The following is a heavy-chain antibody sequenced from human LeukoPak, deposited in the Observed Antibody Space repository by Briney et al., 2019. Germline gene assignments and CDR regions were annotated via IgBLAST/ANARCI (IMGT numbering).Heavy chain of an antibody. D-gene: IGHD6-19*01. J-gene: IGHJ4*02. CDR3: ARVFSGWYFYFDS. Sequence: GGSLRLSCAASGFTFSSYEMIWVRQAPGKGLEWVSYISSSGRTIFYADSVKGRFTISRDNAKNTLYLQMNSLRAEDTAMYYCARVFSGWYFYFDSWGQGTLVTVSS. CDR2: ISSSGRTI. CDR1: GFTFSSYE. V-gene: IGHV3-48*03.